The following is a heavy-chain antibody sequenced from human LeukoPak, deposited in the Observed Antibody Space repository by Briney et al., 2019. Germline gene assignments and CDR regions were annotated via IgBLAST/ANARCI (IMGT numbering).Heavy chain of an antibody. CDR1: GGTFSSYA. CDR3: ARVVSGYDFYYYYMDV. V-gene: IGHV1-69*05. Sequence: SVKVSCKASGGTFSSYAISWVRQAPGQGLEWMGGIIPIFGTANYAQKFQGRVTITTDESTSTAYMGLSSLRSEDTAVYYCARVVSGYDFYYYYMDVWGKGTTVTVSS. CDR2: IIPIFGTA. J-gene: IGHJ6*03. D-gene: IGHD5-12*01.